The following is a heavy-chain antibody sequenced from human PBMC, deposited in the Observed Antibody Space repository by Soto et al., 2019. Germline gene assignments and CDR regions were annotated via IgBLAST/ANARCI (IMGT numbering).Heavy chain of an antibody. D-gene: IGHD1-26*01. J-gene: IGHJ4*02. CDR1: GFTFSAFA. Sequence: PGGSLRLSCTVSGFTFSAFALYWVRQAPGKGLEWVALISYDGRNEDYAESVRGRFTISRDNSKNTPYLDMNTLSAEASVVYFCAKVVFREPAYFDVWGQGTLVTVS. CDR3: AKVVFREPAYFDV. V-gene: IGHV3-30*18. CDR2: ISYDGRNE.